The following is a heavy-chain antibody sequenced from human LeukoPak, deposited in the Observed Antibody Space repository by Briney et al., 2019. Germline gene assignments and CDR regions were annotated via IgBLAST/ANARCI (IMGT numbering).Heavy chain of an antibody. D-gene: IGHD3-22*01. V-gene: IGHV4-59*01. CDR3: AAYDSSGYYYDY. J-gene: IGHJ4*02. CDR2: IYYSGST. CDR1: GGPFSSYY. Sequence: PSETLSLTCAVYGGPFSSYYWSWIRQPPGKGLEWIGYIYYSGSTNYNPSLKSRVTISVDTSKNQFSLKLSSVTAADTAVYYCAAYDSSGYYYDYWGQGTLVTVSS.